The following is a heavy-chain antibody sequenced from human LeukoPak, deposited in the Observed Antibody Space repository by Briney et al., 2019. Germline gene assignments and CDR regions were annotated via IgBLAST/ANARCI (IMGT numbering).Heavy chain of an antibody. Sequence: SETLSLTCTVSGGSLSTYHWSWIRHPPGKGLEWIGYIHYIGTTNYNPSLKSRVTMSVDTSKNQFSLKLSSVTAADTAVYFCARHLGGGNSANWFDPWGQGTLVTVSS. D-gene: IGHD4-23*01. CDR1: GGSLSTYH. V-gene: IGHV4-59*08. CDR3: ARHLGGGNSANWFDP. CDR2: IHYIGTT. J-gene: IGHJ5*02.